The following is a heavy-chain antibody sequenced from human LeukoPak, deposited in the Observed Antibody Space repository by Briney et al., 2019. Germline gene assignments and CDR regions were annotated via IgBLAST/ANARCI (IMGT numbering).Heavy chain of an antibody. CDR1: GYTFTSYG. CDR2: ISAYNGNT. J-gene: IGHJ6*03. CDR3: ASTKTTVTKTYYMDV. D-gene: IGHD4-17*01. Sequence: GASVKVSCKASGYTFTSYGISWVRQAPGQGLEWMGWISAYNGNTNYAQKLQGRVTMTTDTSTSTAYMELRSLRSDDTAVYYCASTKTTVTKTYYMDVWGKGTTVTVSS. V-gene: IGHV1-18*01.